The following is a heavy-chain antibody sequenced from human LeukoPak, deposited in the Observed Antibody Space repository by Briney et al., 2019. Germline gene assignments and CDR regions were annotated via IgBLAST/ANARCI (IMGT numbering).Heavy chain of an antibody. J-gene: IGHJ6*02. D-gene: IGHD2-8*01. CDR3: ARGSMGYCTNGVCHANLYYYGMDV. CDR2: IYYSGST. V-gene: IGHV4-30-4*01. Sequence: PSQTLSLTCTVSGGSISSGDYYWSWIRQPPGKGLEWIGYIYYSGSTYYNPSLKSRVTISVDTSKNQFSLKLSSVTAADTAVYYCARGSMGYCTNGVCHANLYYYGMDVWGQGTTVTVSS. CDR1: GGSISSGDYY.